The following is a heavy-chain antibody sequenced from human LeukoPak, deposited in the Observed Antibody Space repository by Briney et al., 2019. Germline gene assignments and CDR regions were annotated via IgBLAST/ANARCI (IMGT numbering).Heavy chain of an antibody. Sequence: PGGSLRLSCVASGFTLSSYSMNWVRQAPGKGLEWVSYISDTGSTIAYTDSVKGRFTISRDEAKNSLHLQMNSLRDEDTAVYYCTRRFDSWGQGALVTVSS. V-gene: IGHV3-48*02. CDR3: TRRFDS. CDR1: GFTLSSYS. CDR2: ISDTGSTI. J-gene: IGHJ4*02.